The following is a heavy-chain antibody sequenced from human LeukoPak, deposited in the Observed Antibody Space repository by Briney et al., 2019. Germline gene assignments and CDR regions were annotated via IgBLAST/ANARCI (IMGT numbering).Heavy chain of an antibody. D-gene: IGHD3-10*01. CDR3: ANGGGSGSYSMVY. V-gene: IGHV1-2*04. J-gene: IGHJ4*02. CDR1: GYTFTGYY. Sequence: EASVKVSCKASGYTFTGYYMHWVRQAPGQGLEWMGWINPNSGGTNYAQKFQGWVTMTRDTSISTAYMELSRLRSDDTAVYYCANGGGSGSYSMVYWGQGTLVTVSS. CDR2: INPNSGGT.